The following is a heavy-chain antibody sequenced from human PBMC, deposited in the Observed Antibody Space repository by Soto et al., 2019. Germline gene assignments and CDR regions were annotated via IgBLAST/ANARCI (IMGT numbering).Heavy chain of an antibody. J-gene: IGHJ4*02. V-gene: IGHV4-4*02. CDR3: ARDLAVALIDY. CDR2: IYHSGST. D-gene: IGHD6-19*01. CDR1: GGSISSSNW. Sequence: SETLSLTCAVSGGSISSSNWWSWVRQPPGKGLEWIGEIYHSGSTNYNPSLKSRVTISVDTSKNQFSLRLSSVTAADTAVYYCARDLAVALIDYWGQGTLVTVSS.